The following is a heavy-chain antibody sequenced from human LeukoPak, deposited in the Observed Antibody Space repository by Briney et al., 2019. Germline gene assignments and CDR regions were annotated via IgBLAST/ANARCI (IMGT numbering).Heavy chain of an antibody. CDR3: ARGTDITPISGYYSFVY. J-gene: IGHJ4*02. CDR2: VSDTGRA. V-gene: IGHV4-4*07. D-gene: IGHD5-12*01. CDR1: GGSITGYY. Sequence: SEPLSLTCTVSGGSITGYYWTWLRQPAGKGLEWIGRVSDTGRAYYNPSLERRVTISLDTSNNRFSLKVTSVTAADTDVYYCARGTDITPISGYYSFVYWGQGTLVSVSS.